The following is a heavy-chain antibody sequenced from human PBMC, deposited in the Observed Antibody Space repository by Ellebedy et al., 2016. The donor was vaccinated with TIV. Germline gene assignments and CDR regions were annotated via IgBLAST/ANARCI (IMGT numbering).Heavy chain of an antibody. Sequence: PGGSLRLSCAASGFIFSKYALGWVRQSPGKGLEWVSSISGSGDRTYYADSVKGRFTISRDNAQNTLYLQMNSLIAEDTAFYYCARAKAGTGSSDYWGQGTLITVSS. D-gene: IGHD3-10*01. CDR1: GFIFSKYA. J-gene: IGHJ4*02. V-gene: IGHV3-23*01. CDR3: ARAKAGTGSSDY. CDR2: ISGSGDRT.